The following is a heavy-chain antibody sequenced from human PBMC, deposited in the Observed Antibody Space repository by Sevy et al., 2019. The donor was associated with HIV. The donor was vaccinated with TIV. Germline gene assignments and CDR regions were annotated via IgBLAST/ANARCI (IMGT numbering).Heavy chain of an antibody. CDR3: TTPPMVREKGRSQENYYYYYGMDV. D-gene: IGHD3-10*01. Sequence: GGSLRLSCAVSGFSFDSYGMTWVRQAPGKGLEWVGRIKSKTDGGTTDYAAPVKGRFTISRDDSKNTLYLQMNSLKTEDTAVYYCTTPPMVREKGRSQENYYYYYGMDVWGQGTTVTVSS. J-gene: IGHJ6*02. CDR2: IKSKTDGGTT. V-gene: IGHV3-15*01. CDR1: GFSFDSYG.